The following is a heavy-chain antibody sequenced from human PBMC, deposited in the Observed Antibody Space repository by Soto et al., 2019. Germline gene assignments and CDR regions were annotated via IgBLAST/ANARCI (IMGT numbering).Heavy chain of an antibody. Sequence: VGSLRLSCAASGLTFSSNAMSWVRQAPGKGLEWVSGISDSGGSTYYADSVKGRFTISRDNSKNTLYLQMNSLRAEDTAVYYCAKDESRVVVPDNWFDSWGQGTLVTVSS. CDR2: ISDSGGST. CDR3: AKDESRVVVPDNWFDS. CDR1: GLTFSSNA. V-gene: IGHV3-23*01. D-gene: IGHD3-22*01. J-gene: IGHJ5*01.